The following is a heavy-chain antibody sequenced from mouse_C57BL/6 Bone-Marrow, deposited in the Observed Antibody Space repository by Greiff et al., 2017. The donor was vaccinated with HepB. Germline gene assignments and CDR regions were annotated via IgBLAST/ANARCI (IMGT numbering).Heavy chain of an antibody. V-gene: IGHV5-4*01. D-gene: IGHD1-1*01. CDR2: ISDGGSYT. J-gene: IGHJ4*01. CDR1: GFTFSSYA. Sequence: EVQLVESGGGLVKPGGSLKLSCAASGFTFSSYAMSWVRQTPEKRLEWVATISDGGSYTYYPDNVKGRFTISRDNAKNNLYMQMSHLKSEDTAMYYCARDALYYYGSSYAMDYWGQGTSVTVSS. CDR3: ARDALYYYGSSYAMDY.